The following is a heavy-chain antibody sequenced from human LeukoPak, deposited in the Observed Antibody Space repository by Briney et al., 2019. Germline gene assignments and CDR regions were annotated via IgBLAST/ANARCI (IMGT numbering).Heavy chain of an antibody. CDR2: ISSSSTTI. V-gene: IGHV3-48*04. J-gene: IGHJ4*02. CDR1: GFTFNDYI. CDR3: SRSNSSPAY. D-gene: IGHD6-13*01. Sequence: PGWSLRLSCVASGFTFNDYIMKWARPVPGKGRDGVSYISSSSTTIYYPDSVKGRFTISRDNAENSLYLQINSLRAEDTAGYYCSRSNSSPAYCGQGTLV.